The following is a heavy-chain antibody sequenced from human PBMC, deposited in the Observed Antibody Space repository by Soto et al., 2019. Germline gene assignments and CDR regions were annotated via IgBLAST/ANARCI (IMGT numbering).Heavy chain of an antibody. CDR1: GYTFTTST. V-gene: IGHV1-3*01. J-gene: IGHJ4*02. CDR2: INAGNGHP. Sequence: QVQLVQSGAEVKKPGASVKVSCQASGYTFTTSTMHWVRQAPGQRLAWMGWINAGNGHPKYSQKFQGRVTITGDTSASTASMELSSLAAEDTAVVYCARWSGKILKYYELVPGYSAPAVEYGGQGNLVTVSS. D-gene: IGHD3-3*01. CDR3: ARWSGKILKYYELVPGYSAPAVEY.